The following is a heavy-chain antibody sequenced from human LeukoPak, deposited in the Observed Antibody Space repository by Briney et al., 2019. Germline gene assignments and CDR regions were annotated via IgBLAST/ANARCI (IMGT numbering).Heavy chain of an antibody. V-gene: IGHV3-30*04. CDR1: GFIFNNYT. J-gene: IGHJ4*02. CDR3: VRGGDTYEDTILNYLDY. CDR2: ISSDGSKK. Sequence: SGRSLRLSCAASGFIFNNYTMHWVRQTPGKGLEWVAVISSDGSKKYYADSVKGRFTISRDNSKNTLFLQMHSLRREDTAVYYCVRGGDTYEDTILNYLDYWGQGTLTTVSS. D-gene: IGHD5-18*01.